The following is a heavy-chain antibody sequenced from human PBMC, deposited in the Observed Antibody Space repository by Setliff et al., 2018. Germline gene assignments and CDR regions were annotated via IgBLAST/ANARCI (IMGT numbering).Heavy chain of an antibody. V-gene: IGHV4-34*01. J-gene: IGHJ3*02. D-gene: IGHD5-18*01. Sequence: SETLSLTCAVYGGSFSGYYWSWIRQPPGKGLEWIGEINHSGSTNYNPSLKSRVTISVDTPNNQFSLKLSSVTAADTAVYYCARERGYSYGDDAFDIWGQGTMVTVSS. CDR2: INHSGST. CDR3: ARERGYSYGDDAFDI. CDR1: GGSFSGYY.